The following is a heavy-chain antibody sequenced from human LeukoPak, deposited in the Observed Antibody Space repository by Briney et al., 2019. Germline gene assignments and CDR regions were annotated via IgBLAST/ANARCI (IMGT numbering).Heavy chain of an antibody. D-gene: IGHD3/OR15-3a*01. V-gene: IGHV3-11*01. CDR3: ARRRDFIDY. Sequence: GGSLRLSCAASGFTLSDYYMGWIRQAPGKGLEWVSYSSSSGSTIYYADSVKGRFAISRDNAKDSLYLQMNSLRAEDTAVYYCARRRDFIDYWGQGTLVAVSS. J-gene: IGHJ4*02. CDR1: GFTLSDYY. CDR2: SSSSGSTI.